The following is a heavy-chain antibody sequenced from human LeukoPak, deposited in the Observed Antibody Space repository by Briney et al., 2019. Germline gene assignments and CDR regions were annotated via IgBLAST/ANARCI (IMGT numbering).Heavy chain of an antibody. V-gene: IGHV3-30*18. CDR3: AKDTTELVLTFDY. J-gene: IGHJ4*02. CDR1: GFTFSSYA. D-gene: IGHD2-8*01. Sequence: ESGGSLRLSCAASGFTFSSYAMHWVSQAPGKWMEWVAVISHDGSNKYYADSVKGRFTISRDNSKNTLYLQMNSLRAEDTALYYCAKDTTELVLTFDYWGQGTLVTVSS. CDR2: ISHDGSNK.